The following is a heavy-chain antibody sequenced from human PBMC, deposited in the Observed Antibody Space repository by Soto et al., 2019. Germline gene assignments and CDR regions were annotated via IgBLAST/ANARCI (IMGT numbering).Heavy chain of an antibody. V-gene: IGHV1-24*01. CDR1: GYTLTELS. D-gene: IGHD1-1*01. CDR3: ATPRTTGTTVAVYDY. Sequence: ASVKVSCKVSGYTLTELSMHWVRPAPGKGLEWMGGFDPEDGETIYAQKFQGRVTMTEDTSTDTAYMELSSLRSEDTAVYYCATPRTTGTTVAVYDYWGQGTLVTVSS. J-gene: IGHJ4*02. CDR2: FDPEDGET.